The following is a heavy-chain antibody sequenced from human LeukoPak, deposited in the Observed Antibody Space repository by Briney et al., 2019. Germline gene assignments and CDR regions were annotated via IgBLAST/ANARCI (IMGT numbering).Heavy chain of an antibody. V-gene: IGHV3-66*01. Sequence: GGSLRLSCAASGFTVSSNYMSWVRQAPGKGLEWVSVIYSGGSTYYADSVKGRFTISRDNSKNTLYLQMNSLRAEDTAVYYCSGIAAAGTPFDYWGQGTLVTVSS. J-gene: IGHJ4*02. D-gene: IGHD6-13*01. CDR3: SGIAAAGTPFDY. CDR2: IYSGGST. CDR1: GFTVSSNY.